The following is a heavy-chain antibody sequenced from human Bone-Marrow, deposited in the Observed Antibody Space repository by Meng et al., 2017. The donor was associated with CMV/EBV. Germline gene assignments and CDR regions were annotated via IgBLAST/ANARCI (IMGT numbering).Heavy chain of an antibody. V-gene: IGHV6-1*01. CDR2: TYYTSKWYN. Sequence: SCATPGDSVSSKIAAWNWIRQSPSRGLEWLGMTYYTSKWYNGYAVSVKSRITIKPDTSKNQVSLQLNSVTPEDTAVYYCAQEWGLNYYDSSGYYLSDAFDIWGQGTMVTVSS. CDR3: AQEWGLNYYDSSGYYLSDAFDI. CDR1: GDSVSSKIAA. D-gene: IGHD3-22*01. J-gene: IGHJ3*02.